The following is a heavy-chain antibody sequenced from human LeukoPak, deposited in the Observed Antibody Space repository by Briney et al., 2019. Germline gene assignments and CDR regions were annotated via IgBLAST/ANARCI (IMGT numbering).Heavy chain of an antibody. D-gene: IGHD3-22*01. J-gene: IGHJ4*02. CDR2: ISYDGSNK. V-gene: IGHV3-30*04. CDR3: ARDLQRYYDSSGYSDY. CDR1: GFTFSSYA. Sequence: GGSLRLSCAASGFTFSSYAMHWVRQAPGKGLEWVAVISYDGSNKYYADSVKGRFTISRDNAKNSLYLQMNSLRAEDTAVYYCARDLQRYYDSSGYSDYWGQGTLVTVSS.